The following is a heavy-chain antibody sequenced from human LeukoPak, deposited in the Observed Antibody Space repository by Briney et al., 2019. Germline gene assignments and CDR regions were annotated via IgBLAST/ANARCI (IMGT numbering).Heavy chain of an antibody. V-gene: IGHV4-39*07. CDR3: ARNPFLYYYYGMDV. D-gene: IGHD2-21*01. CDR2: IYYSGST. CDR1: GGSISSSSYY. Sequence: SSETLSLTCTVSGGSISSSSYYWGWIRQPPGKGLEWIGSIYYSGSTYYNPSLKSRVTISVDTSKNQFSLKLSSVTAADTAVYYCARNPFLYYYYGMDVWGQGTTVTVSS. J-gene: IGHJ6*02.